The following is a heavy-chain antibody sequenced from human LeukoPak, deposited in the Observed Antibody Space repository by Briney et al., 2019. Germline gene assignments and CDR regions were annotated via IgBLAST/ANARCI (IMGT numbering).Heavy chain of an antibody. CDR3: AKGTYYYDSSGYLFGYYYYYMDV. V-gene: IGHV4-59*12. Sequence: SETLSLTCTVSGGSISSYYWSWIRQPPGKGLEWIGYIYYSGSTNYNPSLKSRVTISVDTSKNQFSLKLSSVTAADTAVYYCAKGTYYYDSSGYLFGYYYYYMDVWGKGTTVTISS. J-gene: IGHJ6*03. D-gene: IGHD3-22*01. CDR2: IYYSGST. CDR1: GGSISSYY.